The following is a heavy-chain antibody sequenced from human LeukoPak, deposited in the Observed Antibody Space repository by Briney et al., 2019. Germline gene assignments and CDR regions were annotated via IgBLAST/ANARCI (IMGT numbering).Heavy chain of an antibody. Sequence: GGSLRLSCAASGFTLSSYAMSWVRQAPGKGLEWVSAISGSGGSTYYADSVKGRFTISRDNSKNTLYLQMNSLRAEDTAVYYCAKLSTFGDLSRVRFDPWGQGTLVTVSS. V-gene: IGHV3-23*01. CDR1: GFTLSSYA. D-gene: IGHD3-10*01. CDR3: AKLSTFGDLSRVRFDP. J-gene: IGHJ5*02. CDR2: ISGSGGST.